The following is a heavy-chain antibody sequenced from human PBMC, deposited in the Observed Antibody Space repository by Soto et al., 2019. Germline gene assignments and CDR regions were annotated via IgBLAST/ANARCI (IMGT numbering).Heavy chain of an antibody. J-gene: IGHJ4*02. CDR1: GGSISSYY. V-gene: IGHV4-59*01. CDR3: AGFTGTTHAYTFCY. Sequence: QVQLQESGPGLVKPSETLSLTCTVSGGSISSYYWSWIRQPPRKGLEWIGYIYYSGNPNYNPSLTSRVTISVDRSKNQFSLRLSSVPAADTAVYYCAGFTGTTHAYTFCYWGQGTLVTVSS. CDR2: IYYSGNP. D-gene: IGHD3-16*01.